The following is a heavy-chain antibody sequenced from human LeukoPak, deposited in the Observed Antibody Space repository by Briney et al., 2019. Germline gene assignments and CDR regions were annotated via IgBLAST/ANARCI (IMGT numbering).Heavy chain of an antibody. D-gene: IGHD6-13*01. CDR3: ARHGGSSWLDAFDI. CDR1: GVSIRSYY. J-gene: IGHJ3*02. Sequence: SETLSLTCTVSGVSIRSYYWSWIRQPPGKGLEWIGYINYSGSTNYNPSLKSRVTISVDTSKNQFSLKLRSVTAADTAVYYCARHGGSSWLDAFDIWGQGTMVTVSS. CDR2: INYSGST. V-gene: IGHV4-59*08.